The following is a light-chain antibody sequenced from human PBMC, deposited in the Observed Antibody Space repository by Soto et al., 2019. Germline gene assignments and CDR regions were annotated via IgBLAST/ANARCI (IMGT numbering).Light chain of an antibody. Sequence: EIVLTQSPVTLSLSPVERSTLSCMASQSVSSSYLAWYQQKPGQAPRLLIYGASSRATGIPDRFSGSGSGTDFTLTISRLEPEDFAVYYCQQYGSSQITFGQGTKV. J-gene: IGKJ1*01. CDR3: QQYGSSQIT. V-gene: IGKV3-20*01. CDR2: GAS. CDR1: QSVSSSY.